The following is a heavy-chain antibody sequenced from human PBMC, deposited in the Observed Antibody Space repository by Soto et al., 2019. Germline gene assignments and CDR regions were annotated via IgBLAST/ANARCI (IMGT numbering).Heavy chain of an antibody. Sequence: GASVKVSCKASGYLFTAYSMHWVRLAPGQGLEWMGVVNPSGGSTKYAQNFQGRVTMTRDTSTTTIYMELSSLRSDDTAIYYCAREENCSGGTCYSEYFHRWGPGTLLTVSS. V-gene: IGHV1-46*01. CDR2: VNPSGGST. D-gene: IGHD2-15*01. CDR1: GYLFTAYS. J-gene: IGHJ1*01. CDR3: AREENCSGGTCYSEYFHR.